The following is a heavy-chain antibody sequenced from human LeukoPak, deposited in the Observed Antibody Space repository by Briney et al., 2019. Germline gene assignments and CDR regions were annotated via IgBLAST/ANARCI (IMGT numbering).Heavy chain of an antibody. D-gene: IGHD2-21*02. CDR1: GGSISSSTFY. V-gene: IGHV4-39*01. Sequence: SETLSLTCTVSGGSISSSTFYWGWIRQPPGKGLEWIGSVHYGGSTSYNPSLKSRVTISVDTSKNQFSLKLTSVTAADTAVYYCARHGHHGDHDYWGQGTLVTVSS. CDR2: VHYGGST. CDR3: ARHGHHGDHDY. J-gene: IGHJ4*02.